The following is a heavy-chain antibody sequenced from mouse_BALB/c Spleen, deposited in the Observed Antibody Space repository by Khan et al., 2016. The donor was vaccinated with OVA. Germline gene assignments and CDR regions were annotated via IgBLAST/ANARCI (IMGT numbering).Heavy chain of an antibody. CDR1: GFSLTTYG. CDR3: ARNGYRYFDV. J-gene: IGHJ1*01. Sequence: VQLQESGPGLVAPSQSLSITCTVSGFSLTTYGIHWVRQPPGKGLEWLGVIWASGTTNYNSALMSRLSISNDNSKSQVFLNMNSLQTDDTAMYYCARNGYRYFDVWGAGTTVTVSS. CDR2: IWASGTT. V-gene: IGHV2-9*02.